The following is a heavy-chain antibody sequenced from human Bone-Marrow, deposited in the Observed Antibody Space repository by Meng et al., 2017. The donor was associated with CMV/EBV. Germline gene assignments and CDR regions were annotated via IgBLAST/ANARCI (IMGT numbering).Heavy chain of an antibody. D-gene: IGHD6-6*01. CDR2: IIRNFGTA. V-gene: IGHV1-69*05. CDR1: VCTFSSYA. CDR3: ARTPEYSSSSFIHYYYYYGMDV. Sequence: SVKVSCKPSVCTFSSYAISWVRQAPGHGLEWMGGIIRNFGTANYAQKFQGRVTITTDESTSTAYMELSSLRSEDTAVYYCARTPEYSSSSFIHYYYYYGMDVWGQGTTVTVSS. J-gene: IGHJ6*02.